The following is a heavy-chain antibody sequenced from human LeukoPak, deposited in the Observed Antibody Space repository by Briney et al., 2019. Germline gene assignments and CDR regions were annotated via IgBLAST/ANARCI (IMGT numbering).Heavy chain of an antibody. CDR3: ARRGYGGDFDY. CDR2: IYTSGST. CDR1: GGSISRYY. V-gene: IGHV4-4*09. Sequence: SETLSLTCTVSGGSISRYYWSWLRQPPGKGLEWIGYIYTSGSTNYNPSLKSRVTISLDTSMNQFSLGLSSVTAADTAVYYCARRGYGGDFDYWGQGTLVTVSS. J-gene: IGHJ4*02. D-gene: IGHD2-21*01.